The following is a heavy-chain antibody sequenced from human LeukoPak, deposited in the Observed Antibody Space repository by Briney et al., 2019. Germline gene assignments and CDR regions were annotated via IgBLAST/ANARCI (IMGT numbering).Heavy chain of an antibody. V-gene: IGHV3-13*01. CDR2: IGTAGDT. CDR1: GFTFSSYD. Sequence: GSLRLSCAASGFTFSSYDMHWVRQATGKGLEWVSAIGTAGDTYYPGSVKGRFTISRENAKNSLYLQMNSLRAGDTAVYYCARENSSGWYDYWGQGTLVTVSS. CDR3: ARENSSGWYDY. D-gene: IGHD6-19*01. J-gene: IGHJ4*02.